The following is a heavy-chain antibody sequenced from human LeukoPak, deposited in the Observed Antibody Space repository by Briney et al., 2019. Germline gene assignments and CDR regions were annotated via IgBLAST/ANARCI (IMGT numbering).Heavy chain of an antibody. J-gene: IGHJ4*02. D-gene: IGHD6-13*01. CDR2: IWYDGSNK. CDR3: ARDHRQLVDFDY. V-gene: IGHV3-33*01. CDR1: GFTFSSYG. Sequence: GGSLRLSCAASGFTFSSYGMPWVRQAPGKGLEWVAVIWYDGSNKYYADSVKGRFTISRDNSKNTLYLQMNSLRAEDTAVYYCARDHRQLVDFDYWGQGTLVTASS.